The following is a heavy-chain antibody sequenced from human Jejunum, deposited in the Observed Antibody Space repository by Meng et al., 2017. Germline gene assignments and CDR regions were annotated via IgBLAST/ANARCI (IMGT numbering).Heavy chain of an antibody. CDR3: ARDGQQLGRYWLDP. Sequence: QVPLQESGPGLVKASQTLSLTCSVSGDSISSGGSYWTWVRQHPGKGLEWIGYIFYSGSSSYNLSLKSRITIAVDTFKNQFSLTLRAVTAADTAVYYCARDGQQLGRYWLDPWGQGTLVTVSS. D-gene: IGHD1-1*01. V-gene: IGHV4-31*03. CDR1: GDSISSGGSY. CDR2: IFYSGSS. J-gene: IGHJ5*02.